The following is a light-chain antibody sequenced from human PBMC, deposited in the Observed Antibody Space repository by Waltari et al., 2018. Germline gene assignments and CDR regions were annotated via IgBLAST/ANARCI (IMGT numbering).Light chain of an antibody. CDR2: GAS. CDR1: QDIVNF. Sequence: IQMTQSPSSLSASVGDRVTITCQASQDIVNFLNWYQQKPGEVPKLLIYGASTLTTGVPSRFSGGGSGTDFTFTITNRQPEDVATYYCQQYDNYLFVTFGGGTKLEIK. V-gene: IGKV1-33*01. CDR3: QQYDNYLFVT. J-gene: IGKJ4*01.